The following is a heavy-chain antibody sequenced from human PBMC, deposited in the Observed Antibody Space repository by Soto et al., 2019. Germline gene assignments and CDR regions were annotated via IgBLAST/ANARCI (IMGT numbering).Heavy chain of an antibody. CDR3: EPGWQLILDY. Sequence: GGSLRLSCAASGFTFSSYAMSWVRQAPGKGLEGVSAMSGSGGSTYYADSVKGRFTISRDNSKNTLYLQINSLRAEDPAIYYCEPGWQLILDYWGPGTVLTLSS. D-gene: IGHD6-19*01. V-gene: IGHV3-23*01. CDR1: GFTFSSYA. CDR2: MSGSGGST. J-gene: IGHJ4*02.